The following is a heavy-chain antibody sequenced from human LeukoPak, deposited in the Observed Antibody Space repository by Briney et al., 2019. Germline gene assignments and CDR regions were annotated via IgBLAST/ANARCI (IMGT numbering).Heavy chain of an antibody. V-gene: IGHV3-30*18. D-gene: IGHD6-19*01. CDR1: GFSFSSYG. J-gene: IGHJ4*02. Sequence: PGRSLRLSCAASGFSFSSYGMHWARQAPGKRLEWVALISYDGRDKYYADSVKGRFTISRDNSENTLYLQLNSLRPDDTAVYYCAKEDVTGWLGVDYWGQGTLVTASS. CDR3: AKEDVTGWLGVDY. CDR2: ISYDGRDK.